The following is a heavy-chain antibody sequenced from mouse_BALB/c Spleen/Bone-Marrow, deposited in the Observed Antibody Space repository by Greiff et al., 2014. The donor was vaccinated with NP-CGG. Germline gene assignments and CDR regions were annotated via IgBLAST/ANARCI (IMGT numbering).Heavy chain of an antibody. Sequence: EVQVVESGSELVEPGASVKLSCAASGFNIKDTYMHWVKQRPEQGLEWIGRIDPANGDTKYDPKFQGKATITADTSSNTAYLQLSSLTSEDTAVYYCTRPSFYYGSSYWYFDVWGAGTTVTVSS. CDR1: GFNIKDTY. D-gene: IGHD1-1*01. CDR3: TRPSFYYGSSYWYFDV. CDR2: IDPANGDT. J-gene: IGHJ1*01. V-gene: IGHV14-3*02.